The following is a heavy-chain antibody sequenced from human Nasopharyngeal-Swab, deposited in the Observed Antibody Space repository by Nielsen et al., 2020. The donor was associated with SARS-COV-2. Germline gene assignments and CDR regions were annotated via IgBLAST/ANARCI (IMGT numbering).Heavy chain of an antibody. Sequence: SETLSLTCTVSGGSISSSSYYWGWIRQPPGKGLEWLGSIYYSGSTYYNPSLKSRVTISVDTSKNQFSLKLSSVTAADTAVYYCAIVGATVGWFDPWGQGTLVTVSS. J-gene: IGHJ5*02. CDR2: IYYSGST. V-gene: IGHV4-39*01. CDR1: GGSISSSSYY. D-gene: IGHD1-26*01. CDR3: AIVGATVGWFDP.